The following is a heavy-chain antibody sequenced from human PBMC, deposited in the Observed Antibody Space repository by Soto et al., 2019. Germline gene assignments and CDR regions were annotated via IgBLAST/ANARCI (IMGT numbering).Heavy chain of an antibody. CDR1: GFTFSSYA. CDR3: GKCSSTSCHLVSDY. V-gene: IGHV3-30-3*01. Sequence: QVQLVESGGGVVQPGRSLRLSCAASGFTFSSYAMNWVRQAPGKGLEWVALISYDGNNKYYTDSVKGRFTISRDNSKNALYLQMNSLRAEDTAVYYCGKCSSTSCHLVSDYWDQGTLVTVSS. D-gene: IGHD2-2*01. J-gene: IGHJ4*02. CDR2: ISYDGNNK.